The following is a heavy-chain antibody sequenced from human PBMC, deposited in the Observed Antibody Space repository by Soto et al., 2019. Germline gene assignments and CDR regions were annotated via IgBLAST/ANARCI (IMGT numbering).Heavy chain of an antibody. D-gene: IGHD3-22*01. CDR2: ISGSGGST. J-gene: IGHJ4*02. CDR1: GFTFRSYA. CDR3: AKGSYDYDSSGYPDIGWY. V-gene: IGHV3-23*01. Sequence: GGSLRLSCAVSGFTFRSYAMSWVRQAPGKGLEWVSAISGSGGSTNCEDSVKGRFTISRDNSKNTLYVQMNSLRAEDTAVYYCAKGSYDYDSSGYPDIGWYWGQGTLVTVSS.